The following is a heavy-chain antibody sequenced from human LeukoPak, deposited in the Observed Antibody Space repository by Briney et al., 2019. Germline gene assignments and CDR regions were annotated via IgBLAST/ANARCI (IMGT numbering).Heavy chain of an antibody. CDR2: INHSGST. CDR1: GGSFSGDY. J-gene: IGHJ6*03. V-gene: IGHV4-34*01. D-gene: IGHD5-12*01. Sequence: SETLSLTCAVYGGSFSGDYWSWIRQPPGKGLEWIGEINHSGSTNYNPSLKSRVTISVDTSKNQLSLKLSSVTAADTAVYYCARGRGYSGYDIDYYYYYMDVWGKGTTVTFSS. CDR3: ARGRGYSGYDIDYYYYYMDV.